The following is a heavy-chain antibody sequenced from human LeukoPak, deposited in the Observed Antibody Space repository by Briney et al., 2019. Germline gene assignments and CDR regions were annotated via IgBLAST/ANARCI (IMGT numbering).Heavy chain of an antibody. J-gene: IGHJ4*02. CDR2: IKQDGSQT. D-gene: IGHD3-3*01. Sequence: HPGGSLRLPCAASGFTFSNYWMSWVRQAPGKGLEWVANIKQDGSQTYYVDSVKGRFTISRDNADNSLFLQMNSLRAEDTAVYYCAIGGGTFDHWGQGTLVTVSS. CDR1: GFTFSNYW. V-gene: IGHV3-7*01. CDR3: AIGGGTFDH.